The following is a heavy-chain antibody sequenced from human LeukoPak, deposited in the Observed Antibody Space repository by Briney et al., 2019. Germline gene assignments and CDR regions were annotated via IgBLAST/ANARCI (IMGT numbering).Heavy chain of an antibody. CDR3: ARAHVCSSTSCPQDYYYYYMDV. V-gene: IGHV1-69*05. CDR1: GGTFSSYA. Sequence: GASVKVSCKASGGTFSSYAISWVRQAPGQGLEWMGGIIPIFGTANYAQKFQGRVTITTDESTRTAYMELSSLRSEDTAVYYCARAHVCSSTSCPQDYYYYYMDVWGKGTTVTVSS. CDR2: IIPIFGTA. D-gene: IGHD2-2*01. J-gene: IGHJ6*03.